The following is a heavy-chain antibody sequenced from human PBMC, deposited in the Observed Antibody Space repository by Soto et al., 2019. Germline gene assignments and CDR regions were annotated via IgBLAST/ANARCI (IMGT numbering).Heavy chain of an antibody. Sequence: PSETLSLTCTVSGGSISSGDYYWSWIRQPPGKGLEWIGYIYYSGSTYYNPSLKSRVTISVDTSKSPFSLNLSSVTAADPAVYDVARHTPAISISEHWGQGTLVTVPS. V-gene: IGHV4-30-4*01. D-gene: IGHD2-15*01. J-gene: IGHJ1*01. CDR2: IYYSGST. CDR1: GGSISSGDYY. CDR3: ARHTPAISISEH.